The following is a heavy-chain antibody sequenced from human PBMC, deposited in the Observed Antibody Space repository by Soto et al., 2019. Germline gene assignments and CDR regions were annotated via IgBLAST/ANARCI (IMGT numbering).Heavy chain of an antibody. CDR2: IIWDGGST. D-gene: IGHD3-3*01. Sequence: GGSLRLSCVASGFPFSSFGLNWVRQAPGKGLEWVSLIIWDGGSTYYADSVKGRFTISRDNSKNSLYLQMNSLRTEDTALYYCAKGDIPPNYDFWSGYWGRHYYGMDVWGQGTTVTVSS. CDR3: AKGDIPPNYDFWSGYWGRHYYGMDV. V-gene: IGHV3-43*02. J-gene: IGHJ6*02. CDR1: GFPFSSFG.